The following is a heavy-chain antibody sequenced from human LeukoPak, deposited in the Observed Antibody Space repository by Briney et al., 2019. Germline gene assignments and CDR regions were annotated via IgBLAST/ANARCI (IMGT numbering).Heavy chain of an antibody. Sequence: ASVKVSCKASGYTFTGYYMHWVRQAPGQGLEWMGWINPNSGGTNYAQKFQGRVTMTRDTSISTAYMELSRLRSDDTAVYYCARNWGYDTHAFDIWGQGTMVTVSS. CDR3: ARNWGYDTHAFDI. CDR1: GYTFTGYY. J-gene: IGHJ3*02. D-gene: IGHD3-16*01. V-gene: IGHV1-2*02. CDR2: INPNSGGT.